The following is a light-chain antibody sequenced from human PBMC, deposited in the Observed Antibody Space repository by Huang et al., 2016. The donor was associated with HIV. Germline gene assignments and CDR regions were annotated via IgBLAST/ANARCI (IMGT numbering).Light chain of an antibody. CDR3: QQYSDWPLT. J-gene: IGKJ4*01. V-gene: IGKV3-15*01. CDR1: RRVNSK. CDR2: GAS. Sequence: EVVMTQSPATLSVSPGERATLSCRASRRVNSKLAWYQQKPGPAPRLLIYGASTRATGIPARFSGSGSGTEFTLTISSLQSEDFAVYYCQQYSDWPLTFGGGTKVEIK.